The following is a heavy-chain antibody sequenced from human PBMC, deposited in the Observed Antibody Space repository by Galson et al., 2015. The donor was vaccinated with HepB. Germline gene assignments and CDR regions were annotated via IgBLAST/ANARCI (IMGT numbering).Heavy chain of an antibody. CDR1: GFTFRSYA. D-gene: IGHD3-3*01. J-gene: IGHJ4*02. CDR3: ARDVAEYYDFWSGYFDY. Sequence: SLRLSCAASGFTFRSYAMHWVRQAPDKGLEWVAVISYDGSNKYYADSVKGRFTMSRDNSKNTLYLQMNSLRAEDTAVYYCARDVAEYYDFWSGYFDYWGQGTLVTVSS. V-gene: IGHV3-30-3*01. CDR2: ISYDGSNK.